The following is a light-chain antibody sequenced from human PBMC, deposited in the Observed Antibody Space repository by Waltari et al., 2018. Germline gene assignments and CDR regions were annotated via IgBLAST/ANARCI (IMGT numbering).Light chain of an antibody. J-gene: IGLJ3*02. CDR2: VNSDGSH. V-gene: IGLV4-69*01. Sequence: QLVLTQSPSASASLGASVKLTCTLSSGHSSNGIAWLQQQPEKDPRYLLTVNSDGSHSKGEMIAGRFAGSRCGTAHYLTIASLQSEDEADYYCQTGGRGTWVFGGGTKLTVL. CDR1: SGHSSNG. CDR3: QTGGRGTWV.